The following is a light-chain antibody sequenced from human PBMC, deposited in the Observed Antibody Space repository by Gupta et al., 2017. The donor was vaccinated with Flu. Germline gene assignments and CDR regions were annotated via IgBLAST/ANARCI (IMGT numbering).Light chain of an antibody. V-gene: IGKV1-16*02. J-gene: IGKJ2*01. Sequence: PSSLSASVGDRVTITCRASQDISNSLAWFQQKPGKAPKSLIYGASSLQSGVPSKFSGSGSGTDFTLTISRLQPEDFATYYCQQDNSYPYTFGQGTKLEIK. CDR1: QDISNS. CDR2: GAS. CDR3: QQDNSYPYT.